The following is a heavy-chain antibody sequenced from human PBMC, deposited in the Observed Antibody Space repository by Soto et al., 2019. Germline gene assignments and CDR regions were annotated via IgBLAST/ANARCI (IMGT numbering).Heavy chain of an antibody. J-gene: IGHJ6*03. D-gene: IGHD3-9*01. CDR2: INHSGTT. CDR1: GGSLSGYY. Sequence: QVHLEQWGAGLLNPSETLSLTCAVYGGSLSGYYWSWVRQSPGKGLDWIGEINHSGTTNYNQSLKTRVNISADTSKHQFSLRLSSVTAADSAVYYCASYHYLDLWTGSRHYMDVWGRGTTVTVSS. V-gene: IGHV4-34*01. CDR3: ASYHYLDLWTGSRHYMDV.